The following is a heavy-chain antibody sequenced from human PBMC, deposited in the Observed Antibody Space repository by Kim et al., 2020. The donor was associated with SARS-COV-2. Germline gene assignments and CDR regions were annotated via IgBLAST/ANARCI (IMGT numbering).Heavy chain of an antibody. J-gene: IGHJ3*02. CDR2: FDPENGET. CDR1: GYTLSELS. Sequence: ASVKVSCKVSGYTLSELSIHWVRQAPVKGLEWMGGFDPENGETIYAQKFQGRVTMTEDTSTDTAYMELSGLRSEDTAVYYCATWSSTVTNHDAFDIWGQGTMVTVSS. V-gene: IGHV1-24*01. D-gene: IGHD4-17*01. CDR3: ATWSSTVTNHDAFDI.